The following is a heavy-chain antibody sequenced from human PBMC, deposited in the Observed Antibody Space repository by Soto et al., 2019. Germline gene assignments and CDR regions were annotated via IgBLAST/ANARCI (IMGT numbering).Heavy chain of an antibody. CDR1: GYSFTSYW. CDR3: ARHLSSGDDFWSGSKAFDI. V-gene: IGHV5-51*01. J-gene: IGHJ3*02. Sequence: ESLKISCKGSGYSFTSYWIGWVRQMPGKGLEWMGIIYPGDSDTRYSPSFQGQVTISADKSISTAYLQWSSLKASDTAMYYCARHLSSGDDFWSGSKAFDIWGQGTMVTVSS. D-gene: IGHD3-3*01. CDR2: IYPGDSDT.